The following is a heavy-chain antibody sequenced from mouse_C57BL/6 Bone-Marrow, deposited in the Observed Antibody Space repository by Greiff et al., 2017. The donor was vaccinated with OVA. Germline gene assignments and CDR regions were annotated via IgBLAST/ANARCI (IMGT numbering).Heavy chain of an antibody. J-gene: IGHJ3*01. CDR2: IYPGNSDT. V-gene: IGHV1-5*01. Sequence: VQLQQSGTVLARPGASVKMSCKTSGYTFPSYWMHWVKQRPGQGLEWIGAIYPGNSDTSYNQKFKGKAKLTAVTSASTAYMELSSLTNEDSAVYYCTRRGYGSSFSWFAYWGQGTLVTVSA. CDR1: GYTFPSYW. D-gene: IGHD1-1*01. CDR3: TRRGYGSSFSWFAY.